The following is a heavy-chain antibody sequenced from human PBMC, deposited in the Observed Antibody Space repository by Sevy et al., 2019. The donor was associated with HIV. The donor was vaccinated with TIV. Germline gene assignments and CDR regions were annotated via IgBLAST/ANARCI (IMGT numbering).Heavy chain of an antibody. V-gene: IGHV4-4*02. CDR1: GGSIRSSHW. J-gene: IGHJ4*02. Sequence: SETLSLTCAVSGGSIRSSHWWSWVRQSPGKGLEWIGEIYYSGSRNYNPSLKSRLTISVDTSNNLFSLRLSSVTAADTAVYYCARDNQAGAGTGFDYWGQGTLVTVSS. CDR2: IYYSGSR. D-gene: IGHD6-13*01. CDR3: ARDNQAGAGTGFDY.